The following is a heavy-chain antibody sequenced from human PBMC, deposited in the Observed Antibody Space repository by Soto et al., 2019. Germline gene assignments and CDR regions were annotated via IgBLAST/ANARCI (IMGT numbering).Heavy chain of an antibody. Sequence: SLRLSCAASGFTFSDFFMSWLRQAPGKGLEWVSFISSTSTHTTYADSVKGRFTVSRDNAKNSLYLQMTSLRVEDTAVYYCARDRSYGDVDYWGPGTLVTVSS. D-gene: IGHD5-18*01. CDR3: ARDRSYGDVDY. CDR1: GFTFSDFF. J-gene: IGHJ4*02. CDR2: ISSTSTHT. V-gene: IGHV3-11*06.